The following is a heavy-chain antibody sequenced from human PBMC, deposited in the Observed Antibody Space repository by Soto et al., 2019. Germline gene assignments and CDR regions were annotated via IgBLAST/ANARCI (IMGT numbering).Heavy chain of an antibody. Sequence: ASVKVSCKASGGTFSSYAISWVRQAPGQGLEWMGGIIPIFGTANYAQKFQGRVTITADESTSTAYMELSSLRSEDTAVYYCARGKYCSGGSCFREVSYYYYGMDVWGQGTTVTVSS. CDR1: GGTFSSYA. CDR2: IIPIFGTA. J-gene: IGHJ6*02. CDR3: ARGKYCSGGSCFREVSYYYYGMDV. V-gene: IGHV1-69*13. D-gene: IGHD2-15*01.